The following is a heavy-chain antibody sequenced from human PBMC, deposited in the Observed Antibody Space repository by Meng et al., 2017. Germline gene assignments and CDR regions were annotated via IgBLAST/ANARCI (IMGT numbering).Heavy chain of an antibody. CDR1: AASSSSNVSA. Sequence: QLQRSGVELVKPAHTLSHSCADAAASSSSNVSAWNWIRQSPSRCLEWLGRAYYRSKWYHDYAESVKSRISIDPDTSKNQFSLQLRSVTPEDSVVYYCARGSYSFDSWGQRTLVTVSS. CDR3: ARGSYSFDS. V-gene: IGHV6-1*01. J-gene: IGHJ4*02. D-gene: IGHD1-26*01. CDR2: AYYRSKWYH.